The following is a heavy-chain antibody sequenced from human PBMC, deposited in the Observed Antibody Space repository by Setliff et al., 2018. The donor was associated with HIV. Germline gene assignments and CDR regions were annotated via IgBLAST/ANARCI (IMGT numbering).Heavy chain of an antibody. V-gene: IGHV1-69*05. D-gene: IGHD4-17*01. CDR1: GYTFSDYG. CDR3: ARAGAYRHYYYYYMDV. J-gene: IGHJ6*03. Sequence: ASVKVSCKTSGYTFSDYGMSWVRQAPGQGLEWMGGIIPIFGTANYAQKFQGRVTITTDESTSTAYMELSSLRSEDTAVYYCARAGAYRHYYYYYMDVWGKGTTVTVSS. CDR2: IIPIFGTA.